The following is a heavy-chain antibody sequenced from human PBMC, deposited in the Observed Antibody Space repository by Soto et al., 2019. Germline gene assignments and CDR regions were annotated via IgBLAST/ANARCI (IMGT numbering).Heavy chain of an antibody. Sequence: SETLSLTCAVYGGSFSGYYWSWIRQPPGKGLEWIGEINHSGSTNYNPSLKSRVTISVDTSKNQFSLKLSSVTAADTAVYYCARDNHYYFDYWGQGTLVTVAS. CDR1: GGSFSGYY. CDR2: INHSGST. J-gene: IGHJ4*02. CDR3: ARDNHYYFDY. V-gene: IGHV4-34*01. D-gene: IGHD1-1*01.